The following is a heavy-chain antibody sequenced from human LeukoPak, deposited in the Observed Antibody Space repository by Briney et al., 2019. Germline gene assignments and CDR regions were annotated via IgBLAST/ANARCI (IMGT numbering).Heavy chain of an antibody. Sequence: SETLSLTCAVSGYSISSGYYWGWIRQPPGKGLEWIGSIYHSGSTYYNPSLKSRVTISVDTSKNQFSLKLSSVTAADTAVYYCARVRGYTTVAGRGHFDYRGQGTLVTVSS. J-gene: IGHJ4*02. V-gene: IGHV4-38-2*01. CDR2: IYHSGST. CDR3: ARVRGYTTVAGRGHFDY. D-gene: IGHD6-19*01. CDR1: GYSISSGYY.